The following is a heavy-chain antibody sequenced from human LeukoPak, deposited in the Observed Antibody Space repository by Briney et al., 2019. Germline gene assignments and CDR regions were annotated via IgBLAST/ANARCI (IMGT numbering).Heavy chain of an antibody. V-gene: IGHV4-34*01. CDR1: GGSFSGYY. J-gene: IGHJ5*01. CDR3: ARAYGSGSYHSNWFES. Sequence: SETLSLTCAVYGGSFSGYYWTWIRQPPGKGLEWIGEINHSGSTNYNSSLKSRVTMSVDTSMNQFSLRLNSVTAADTAVYYCARAYGSGSYHSNWFESWGQGTLVIVSS. CDR2: INHSGST. D-gene: IGHD3-10*01.